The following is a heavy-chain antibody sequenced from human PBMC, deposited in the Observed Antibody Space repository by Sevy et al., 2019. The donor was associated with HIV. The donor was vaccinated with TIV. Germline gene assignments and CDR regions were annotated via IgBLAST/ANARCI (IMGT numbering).Heavy chain of an antibody. CDR2: IYHSGST. CDR1: GDSISNYY. Sequence: SETLSLTCTVSGDSISNYYWSWIRQSPGKGLEWLGYIYHSGSTNYNPSLKSRVTLSLDTSKKQFSLKLTSVTAADTAVYYCARGRYFDTSGLHFDNWGQGALVTVSS. CDR3: ARGRYFDTSGLHFDN. D-gene: IGHD3-22*01. V-gene: IGHV4-59*01. J-gene: IGHJ4*02.